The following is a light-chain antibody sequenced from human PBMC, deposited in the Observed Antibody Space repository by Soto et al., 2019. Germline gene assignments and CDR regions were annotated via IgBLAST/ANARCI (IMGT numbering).Light chain of an antibody. CDR2: VAS. CDR3: QQYNVWPLT. J-gene: IGKJ4*01. Sequence: EIVMTQSPVTLSVSPGYRATLSCRASQSVNSNLAWYQHKPGQTPKLLIYVASTRATGIPARFSGSGSGTEFTLTISSLQSEDFAVYYCQQYNVWPLTYGGGTKVEF. CDR1: QSVNSN. V-gene: IGKV3-15*01.